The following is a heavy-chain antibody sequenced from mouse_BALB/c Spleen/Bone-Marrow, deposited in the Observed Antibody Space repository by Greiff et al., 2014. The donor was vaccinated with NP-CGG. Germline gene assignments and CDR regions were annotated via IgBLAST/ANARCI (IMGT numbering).Heavy chain of an antibody. CDR1: GFNIKDTY. Sequence: EVQLQQSGAELVKPGASVKLSCTASGFNIKDTYMQWVKQRPEQGLEWIGRIDPANGNTKYDPKFQGKATITADTSSNTAYLQLSSLTSEDTAVYYCARSGYGSSLFAYWGQGTLVTVSA. CDR2: IDPANGNT. D-gene: IGHD1-1*01. CDR3: ARSGYGSSLFAY. V-gene: IGHV14-3*02. J-gene: IGHJ3*01.